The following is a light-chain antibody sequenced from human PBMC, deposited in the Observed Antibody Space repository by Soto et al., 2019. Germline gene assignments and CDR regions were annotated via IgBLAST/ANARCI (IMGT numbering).Light chain of an antibody. CDR1: QSISSF. Sequence: DIQMTQSPSTMSASVGGRGTSTCGPCQSISSFSAPYQQKPGKAPKLLIYAASSLQSGVPSRFSGSGSGTDFTLTISSLQPEDFATYYCQQSYSTPLTVGGGTKVDNK. V-gene: IGKV1-39*01. CDR2: AAS. J-gene: IGKJ4*01. CDR3: QQSYSTPLT.